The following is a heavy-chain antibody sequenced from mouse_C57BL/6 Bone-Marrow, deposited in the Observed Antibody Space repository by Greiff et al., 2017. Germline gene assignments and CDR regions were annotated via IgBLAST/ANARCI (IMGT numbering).Heavy chain of an antibody. D-gene: IGHD2-2*01. V-gene: IGHV10-1*01. Sequence: EVKLVESGGGLVQPKGSLKLSCAASGFSFNTYAMNWVRQAPGKGLEWVARIRSKSNNYATYYADSVKDRFTISRDDSESMLYLQMNNLKTEDTAMYYCVRFLYGYYDAMDYWGQGTSVTVSS. CDR1: GFSFNTYA. CDR2: IRSKSNNYAT. J-gene: IGHJ4*01. CDR3: VRFLYGYYDAMDY.